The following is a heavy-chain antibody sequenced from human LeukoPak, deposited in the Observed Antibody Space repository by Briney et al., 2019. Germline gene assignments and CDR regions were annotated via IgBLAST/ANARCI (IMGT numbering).Heavy chain of an antibody. CDR3: ARSDSSGPYYFDY. V-gene: IGHV4-59*01. Sequence: PSETLSLTCTVSGGSISSYYWSWIRQPPGKGLEWIGYIYYSGSTNCNPSLKSRVTISVDTSKNQFSLKLSSVTAADTAVYYCARSDSSGPYYFDYWGQGTLVTVSS. J-gene: IGHJ4*02. CDR2: IYYSGST. CDR1: GGSISSYY. D-gene: IGHD3-22*01.